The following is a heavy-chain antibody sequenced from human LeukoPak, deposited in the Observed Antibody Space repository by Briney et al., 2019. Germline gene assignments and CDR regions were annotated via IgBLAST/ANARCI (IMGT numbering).Heavy chain of an antibody. J-gene: IGHJ5*02. CDR3: AKDQRAVLLWFGELLFDWFDP. CDR2: ISGSGGST. V-gene: IGHV3-23*01. CDR1: GFTFSSYA. Sequence: GGSLRLSCAASGFTFSSYAMSWVRQAPGKGLEWVSAISGSGGSTYYADSVKGRITISTDNSKNTLYLQMNSLRAEDTAVYYCAKDQRAVLLWFGELLFDWFDPWGQGTLVTVSS. D-gene: IGHD3-10*01.